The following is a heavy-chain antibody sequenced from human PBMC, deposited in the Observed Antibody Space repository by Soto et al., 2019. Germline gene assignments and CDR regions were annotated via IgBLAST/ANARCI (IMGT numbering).Heavy chain of an antibody. CDR1: GFTFSSYW. Sequence: PGWSLSVSCADSGFTFSSYWMSWVRQARGKGLEWVANIKQDGSEKYYVDSVKGRFTISRDNAKNSLYLQMNSLRAEDTAVYYCARDRAVVSYYYGMDVWGQGTTVTV. V-gene: IGHV3-7*03. CDR3: ARDRAVVSYYYGMDV. J-gene: IGHJ6*02. D-gene: IGHD2-15*01. CDR2: IKQDGSEK.